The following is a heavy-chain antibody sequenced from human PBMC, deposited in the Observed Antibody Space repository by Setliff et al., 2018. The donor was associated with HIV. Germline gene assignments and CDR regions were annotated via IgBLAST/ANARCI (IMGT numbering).Heavy chain of an antibody. J-gene: IGHJ3*02. V-gene: IGHV1-18*01. D-gene: IGHD1-26*01. Sequence: ASVKVSCKASGYTFISYGISWVRQAPGQGLEWMGWISAYNGHTKFAQNLQGRVTMTTDASTSTAYMELRSLRSDDTAVYYCARDQDSGSWLTTYDAFDIWGQGTRFTVS. CDR3: ARDQDSGSWLTTYDAFDI. CDR1: GYTFISYG. CDR2: ISAYNGHT.